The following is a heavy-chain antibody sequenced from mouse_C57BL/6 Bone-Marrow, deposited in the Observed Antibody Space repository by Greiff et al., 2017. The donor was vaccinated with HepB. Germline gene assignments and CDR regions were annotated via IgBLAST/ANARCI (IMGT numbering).Heavy chain of an antibody. Sequence: VQLQQPGAELVKPGASVKLSCKASGYTFTSYWMQWVNQRPGQGLEWIGVIDPSDSYTNYNQKFKGKATLTVDTSSRTAYMQLSSLTSEDSADYYCAKDGYYFYYAMDYWGQGTGVTVSS. CDR2: IDPSDSYT. J-gene: IGHJ4*01. V-gene: IGHV1-50*01. D-gene: IGHD2-3*01. CDR1: GYTFTSYW. CDR3: AKDGYYFYYAMDY.